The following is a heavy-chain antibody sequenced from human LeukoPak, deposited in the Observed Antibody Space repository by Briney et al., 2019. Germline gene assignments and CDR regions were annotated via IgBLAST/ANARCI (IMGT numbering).Heavy chain of an antibody. Sequence: GRSLRLSCVASGFTFSIYAMTWVRQTPEKGLEWVSSISGRGVNTYYADSVKSRFTLSRDNSKNTLSLHMNSLRPEDTGIYYCAKNGVERGYGSSHYFGGIDFWGQGTLVTVSS. D-gene: IGHD6-13*01. V-gene: IGHV3-23*01. CDR1: GFTFSIYA. CDR2: ISGRGVNT. J-gene: IGHJ4*02. CDR3: AKNGVERGYGSSHYFGGIDF.